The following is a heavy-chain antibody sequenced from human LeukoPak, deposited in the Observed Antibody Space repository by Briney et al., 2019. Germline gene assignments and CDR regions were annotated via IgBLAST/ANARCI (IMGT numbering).Heavy chain of an antibody. CDR3: ATKYYYDSSGYLPDAFDI. D-gene: IGHD3-22*01. V-gene: IGHV5-51*01. CDR1: GYSFTSYW. J-gene: IGHJ3*02. CDR2: IYPGDSDT. Sequence: GESLKISCKGSGYSFTSYWIGWVRQMPGKGLEWMGIIYPGDSDTRYSPSFQGQVTISADKSISTAYLQWSSLKASDTAMYYCATKYYYDSSGYLPDAFDIWGQGTMVTVSS.